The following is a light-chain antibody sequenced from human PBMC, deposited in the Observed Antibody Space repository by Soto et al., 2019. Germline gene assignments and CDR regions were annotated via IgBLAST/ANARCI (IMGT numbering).Light chain of an antibody. Sequence: QSVLTQPASVSGSPGQSITISCTGTSSDVGGFNYVSWYQQHPGKAPKLMIYDVTNPPSGVSYRFSGSKSGNTASLTISGLQAEDEAEYYCNSYTSSSTYVFGTGTKLTVL. CDR3: NSYTSSSTYV. J-gene: IGLJ1*01. V-gene: IGLV2-14*03. CDR1: SSDVGGFNY. CDR2: DVT.